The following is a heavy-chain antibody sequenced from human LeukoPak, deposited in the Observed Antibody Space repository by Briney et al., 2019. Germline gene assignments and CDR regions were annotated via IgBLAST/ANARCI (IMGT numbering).Heavy chain of an antibody. CDR1: GGSISSYY. Sequence: SETLSLTCTVSGGSISSYYWSWIRQPPGKGLGWIGYIYYSGSTNYNPSLKSRVTISVDTSKNQFSLKLSSVTAADTAVYYCARGRQQLGPWGQGTLVTVSS. J-gene: IGHJ5*02. D-gene: IGHD6-13*01. V-gene: IGHV4-59*01. CDR2: IYYSGST. CDR3: ARGRQQLGP.